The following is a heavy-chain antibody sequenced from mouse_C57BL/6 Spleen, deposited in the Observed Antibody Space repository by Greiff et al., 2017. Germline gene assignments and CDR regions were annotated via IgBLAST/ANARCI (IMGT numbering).Heavy chain of an antibody. D-gene: IGHD2-5*01. Sequence: QVQLQQSGAELVMPGASVKLSCKASGYTFTSYWMHWVKQRPGQGLEWIGEIDPSDSYTNYNQKFKGKSTLTVDKSSSTAYMQLSSLTSEDSAVYYCAKYSNYEYFDYWGQGTTLTVSS. V-gene: IGHV1-69*01. J-gene: IGHJ2*01. CDR3: AKYSNYEYFDY. CDR1: GYTFTSYW. CDR2: IDPSDSYT.